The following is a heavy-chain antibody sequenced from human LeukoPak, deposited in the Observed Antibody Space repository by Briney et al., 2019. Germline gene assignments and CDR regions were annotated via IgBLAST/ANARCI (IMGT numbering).Heavy chain of an antibody. CDR1: VYAFTIYY. D-gene: IGHD7-27*01. J-gene: IGHJ3*01. V-gene: IGHV1-46*01. CDR2: INPSGGST. Sequence: ASVNVSCKASVYAFTIYYMHWVRQAPGQGLEWMGIINPSGGSTSSAQNFQVRVTLPRDTPTSTVYMELSSLRSEDTVVYYCAREEGNWGDAFDVWGQGTMVTVSS. CDR3: AREEGNWGDAFDV.